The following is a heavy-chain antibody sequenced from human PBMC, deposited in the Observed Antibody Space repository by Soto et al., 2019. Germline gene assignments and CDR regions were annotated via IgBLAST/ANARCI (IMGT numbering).Heavy chain of an antibody. CDR3: ARQRVGGSGSYYNYYYYGMDV. V-gene: IGHV4-39*01. Sequence: TLSLTCTVSGGSISSSSYYWGWIRQPPGKGLEWIGSIYYSGSTYYNPSLKSRVTISVDTSKNQFSLKLSSVTAADTAVYYCARQRVGGSGSYYNYYYYGMDVWGQGTTVTVSS. D-gene: IGHD3-10*01. J-gene: IGHJ6*02. CDR1: GGSISSSSYY. CDR2: IYYSGST.